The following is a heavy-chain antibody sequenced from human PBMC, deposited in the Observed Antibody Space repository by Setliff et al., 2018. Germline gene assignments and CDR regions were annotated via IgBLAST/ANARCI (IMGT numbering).Heavy chain of an antibody. Sequence: GGSLRLSCAASGFTFSTYWMTWVRQAPGKGLEWVANIKQDGTEEYYVDSVKGRFTISRDNAKNSLYLQMNSLRVEDTAVYYCARSPANGGHDAFDVWGQGTMVTVS. D-gene: IGHD6-25*01. J-gene: IGHJ3*01. CDR1: GFTFSTYW. CDR3: ARSPANGGHDAFDV. V-gene: IGHV3-7*01. CDR2: IKQDGTEE.